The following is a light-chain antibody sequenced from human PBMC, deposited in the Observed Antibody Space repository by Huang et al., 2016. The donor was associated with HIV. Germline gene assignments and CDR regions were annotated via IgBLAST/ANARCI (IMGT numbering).Light chain of an antibody. V-gene: IGKV3-15*01. Sequence: EIVMTQSPGPLSVSPGERATLSCRASQSVRSNLAWYQQKPGQAPRLRISDASTRATGVPARFSGSGSGTQFTLSISRLQSEDFAVYYCQQYDNWPPFTFGPGTKVDI. CDR3: QQYDNWPPFT. J-gene: IGKJ3*01. CDR2: DAS. CDR1: QSVRSN.